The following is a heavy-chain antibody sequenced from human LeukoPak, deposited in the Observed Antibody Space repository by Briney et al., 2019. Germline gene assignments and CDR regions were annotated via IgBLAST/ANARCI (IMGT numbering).Heavy chain of an antibody. J-gene: IGHJ4*02. Sequence: SETLSLTCTVSGGSISSGSYYWSWIRQPAGKGLEWIGSIYHSGSTYYNPSLKSRVTISVDTSKNQFSLKLSSVTAADTALYYCARRPGGNSYFEYWGQGTLVTVSS. CDR3: ARRPGGNSYFEY. V-gene: IGHV4-39*07. CDR1: GGSISSGSYY. D-gene: IGHD4-23*01. CDR2: IYHSGST.